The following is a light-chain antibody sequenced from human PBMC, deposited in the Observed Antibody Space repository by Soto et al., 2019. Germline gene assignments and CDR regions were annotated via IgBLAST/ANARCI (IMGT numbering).Light chain of an antibody. CDR3: LQDYNYPRT. CDR1: QGIRND. J-gene: IGKJ1*01. CDR2: AAS. Sequence: AIQMTQSPSSPSASVGDRVTLTCPASQGIRNDLGWYQQKPGKAPKLLIYAASSLQSGVPSRFSGSGSGTDFTLTISSLQPEDFATYYCLQDYNYPRTFGQGTKVDI. V-gene: IGKV1-6*01.